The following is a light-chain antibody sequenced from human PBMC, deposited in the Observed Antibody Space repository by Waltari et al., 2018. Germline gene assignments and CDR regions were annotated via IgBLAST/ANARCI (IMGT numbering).Light chain of an antibody. J-gene: IGKJ2*01. CDR2: HAS. Sequence: TVVTQSPATLSVSPGERATLSCRTSQTIGFSLAWYQQKPGQAPRLLIYHASTRATGIPDRFSGSGSESDFTLTISSLQSEDVAVYYCQQYNNWPSYTFGQGTKLEIK. CDR1: QTIGFS. V-gene: IGKV3-15*01. CDR3: QQYNNWPSYT.